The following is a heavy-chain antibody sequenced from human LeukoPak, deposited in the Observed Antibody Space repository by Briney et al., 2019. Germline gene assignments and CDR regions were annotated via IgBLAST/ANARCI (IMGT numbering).Heavy chain of an antibody. CDR2: IYGIENT. CDR1: ADSITSGY. CDR3: AGRGQRYFRD. V-gene: IGHV4-59*08. Sequence: SETLSLTCNITADSITSGYWSWIRQSPGKGLEWIGYIYGIENTGYNPSLKSRVTLSLDTSKNQLSLKLTAVSAADTAVYYCAGRGQRYFRDWGQGTLVTVSS. J-gene: IGHJ1*01.